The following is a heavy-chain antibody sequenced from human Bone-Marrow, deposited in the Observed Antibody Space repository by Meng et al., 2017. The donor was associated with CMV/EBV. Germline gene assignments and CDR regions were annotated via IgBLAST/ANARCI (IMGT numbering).Heavy chain of an antibody. CDR3: ARAADYCSSTSCYRGGDY. V-gene: IGHV1-8*03. Sequence: ASVKVSCKASGYTFTSYDINWVRQATGQGLEWMGWMNPNSGNTDYEQKFQGRVTITRNTSISTAYMELSSLRSEDTAVYYCARAADYCSSTSCYRGGDYWGQGTLVTVSS. J-gene: IGHJ4*02. CDR1: GYTFTSYD. CDR2: MNPNSGNT. D-gene: IGHD2-2*02.